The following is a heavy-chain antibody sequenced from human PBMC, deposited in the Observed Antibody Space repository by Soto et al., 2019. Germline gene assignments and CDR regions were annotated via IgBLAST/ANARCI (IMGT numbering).Heavy chain of an antibody. CDR1: GFTVSSNY. CDR2: IYSGGSA. J-gene: IGHJ4*02. D-gene: IGHD4-17*01. CDR3: AKDRGGYGDYEC. V-gene: IGHV3-66*01. Sequence: GGSLRLSCAASGFTVSSNYMSWVRQAPGKGLEWVSVIYSGGSAYYAESVKGRFTISRDNSKNTLYLQMNSLRAEDTAVYYCAKDRGGYGDYECWGQGTLVTVSS.